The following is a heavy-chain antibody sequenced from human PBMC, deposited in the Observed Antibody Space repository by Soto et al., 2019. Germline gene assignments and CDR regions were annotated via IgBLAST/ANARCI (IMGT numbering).Heavy chain of an antibody. Sequence: SETLSLTCSVSGDSINSDGYFWSWIRQHPGKGLEWIGSIHHFGTTYYNPSLSSRLNMSMDTSKNQFSLNLMSVTAGDTAVYYCARVICASSICYFSAWFDPWGRGTLVTVSS. CDR2: IHHFGTT. CDR3: ARVICASSICYFSAWFDP. J-gene: IGHJ5*02. V-gene: IGHV4-31*03. D-gene: IGHD2-21*01. CDR1: GDSINSDGYF.